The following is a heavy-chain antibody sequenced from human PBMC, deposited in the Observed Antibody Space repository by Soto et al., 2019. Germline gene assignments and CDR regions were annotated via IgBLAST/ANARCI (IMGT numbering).Heavy chain of an antibody. D-gene: IGHD4-17*01. CDR3: ARPPYGVYGLDV. Sequence: QVQLQESGPGLVKPSGTLSLTCAVSGVSISSTNWWSWVRQPPGMGLEWIGEIYHSGTPKYNPSLESRVTISVDKSNNQFSLKLTSVTAADTAVYYCARPPYGVYGLDVWGQGTTVTVSS. CDR2: IYHSGTP. V-gene: IGHV4-4*02. CDR1: GVSISSTNW. J-gene: IGHJ6*02.